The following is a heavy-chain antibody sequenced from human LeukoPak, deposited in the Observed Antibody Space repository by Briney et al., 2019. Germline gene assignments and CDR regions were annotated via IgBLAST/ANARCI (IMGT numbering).Heavy chain of an antibody. CDR2: IYYSGTT. V-gene: IGHV4-59*01. CDR1: AASISDYY. D-gene: IGHD6-6*01. CDR3: ARGSNWFDP. J-gene: IGHJ5*02. Sequence: PSETLSLTCSVSAASISDYYWSWIRLPPGQGLEWIGYIYYSGTTNYDPSLKSRVTISKDPSKNQISLKLTSVTHADTAVYYCARGSNWFDPWGQGILVTVSS.